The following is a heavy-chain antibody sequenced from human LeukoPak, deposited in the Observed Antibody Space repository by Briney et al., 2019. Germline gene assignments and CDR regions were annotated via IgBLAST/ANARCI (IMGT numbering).Heavy chain of an antibody. CDR3: ARGARGTWAWGD. J-gene: IGHJ4*02. Sequence: ASVKVSCKASGYTFTGYYMHWVRQAPGQGLEWMGRTNPNSGGSNYAQKFQGRVTMTRDTSVSTAYMELSRLRSDDTAMYYCARGARGTWAWGDWGQGTLVTVSS. CDR2: TNPNSGGS. D-gene: IGHD3-16*01. CDR1: GYTFTGYY. V-gene: IGHV1-2*06.